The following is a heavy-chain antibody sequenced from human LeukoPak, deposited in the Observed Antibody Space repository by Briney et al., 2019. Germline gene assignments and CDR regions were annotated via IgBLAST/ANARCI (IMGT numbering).Heavy chain of an antibody. D-gene: IGHD2-15*01. CDR3: AKLASPGYCSGGTCLFDF. Sequence: GGSLRLSCAASGFTVSSNYMSWVRQAPGKGLEWVSAFSGSGGNTYYADSVKGRFTISRDNSKNTLYLQMNSLRAEDTAVYYCAKLASPGYCSGGTCLFDFWGQGTLVTVSS. V-gene: IGHV3-23*01. CDR2: FSGSGGNT. J-gene: IGHJ4*02. CDR1: GFTVSSNY.